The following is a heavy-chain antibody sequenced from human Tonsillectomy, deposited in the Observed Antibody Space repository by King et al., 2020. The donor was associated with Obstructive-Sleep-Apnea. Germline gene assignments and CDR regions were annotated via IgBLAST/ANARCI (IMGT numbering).Heavy chain of an antibody. V-gene: IGHV4-4*07. D-gene: IGHD4-17*01. J-gene: IGHJ2*01. CDR2: MYLSGNI. CDR1: GGSISSYY. CDR3: ARDLREYFGATSDPTVTSWYFDL. Sequence: QVQLQESGPGLVKPSETLSLTCTVSGGSISSYYWSWIRQPAGKGLEWIGRMYLSGNINYNPSLKSRVIMSVDTSKNQFSLKLSSVTAADTAVYYCARDLREYFGATSDPTVTSWYFDLWGRGTLVTVSS.